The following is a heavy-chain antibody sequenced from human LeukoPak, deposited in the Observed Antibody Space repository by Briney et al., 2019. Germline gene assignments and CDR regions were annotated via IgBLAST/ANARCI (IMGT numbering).Heavy chain of an antibody. CDR1: GGSISNY. D-gene: IGHD5-18*01. Sequence: SETLCLTCSVSGGSISNYWSWIRQPPGKGRECVGYIHYSGSTNYNPSLKSRVTISVDTSKNQFSLKLSSVTAADTAVYYCARRSYGTDYFDYWGQGTLVTVSS. J-gene: IGHJ4*02. V-gene: IGHV4-59*08. CDR3: ARRSYGTDYFDY. CDR2: IHYSGST.